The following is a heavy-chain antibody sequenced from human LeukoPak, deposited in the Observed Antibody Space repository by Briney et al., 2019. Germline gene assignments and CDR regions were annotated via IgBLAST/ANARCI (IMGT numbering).Heavy chain of an antibody. CDR2: ISSSSSDI. Sequence: GGCLSLSCAASVFALSSYTVNCARQAPGKGLEWVTCISSSSSDIFYADAVRGRFTIARDNAKNSLYLQMNSLRAEDTAVYYCARDRYALGSYAPPFDYWGQGTLVTVSS. J-gene: IGHJ4*02. D-gene: IGHD3-10*01. CDR3: ARDRYALGSYAPPFDY. CDR1: VFALSSYT. V-gene: IGHV3-21*01.